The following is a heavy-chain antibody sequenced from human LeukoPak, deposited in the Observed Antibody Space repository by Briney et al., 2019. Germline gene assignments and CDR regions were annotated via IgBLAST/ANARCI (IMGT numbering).Heavy chain of an antibody. Sequence: PGGSLRLSCAASGFTFSTYWMHWVRQAPGKGLEWVSAISGSGGSTYYADSVKGRFTISRDNSKNTLYLQMNSLRAEDTAVYYCAKSTSSSWYEGGYFDYWGQGTLVTVSS. J-gene: IGHJ4*02. CDR1: GFTFSTYW. CDR2: ISGSGGST. V-gene: IGHV3-23*01. D-gene: IGHD6-13*01. CDR3: AKSTSSSWYEGGYFDY.